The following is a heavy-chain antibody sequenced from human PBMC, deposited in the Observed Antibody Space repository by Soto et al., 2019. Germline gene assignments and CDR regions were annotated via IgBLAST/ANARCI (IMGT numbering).Heavy chain of an antibody. J-gene: IGHJ6*01. CDR2: ISGSGGST. D-gene: IGHD1-20*01. CDR1: GFTFSSYA. Sequence: PGGSLRLSCAASGFTFSSYAMSLVRQAPGKGLEWVSAISGSGGSTYYADSVKGRFTISRDNSKNTLYLQMNSLRAEDTAVYYFASPEASHQLYNWNYDYGMDVWGQGTTVTVSS. V-gene: IGHV3-23*01. CDR3: ASPEASHQLYNWNYDYGMDV.